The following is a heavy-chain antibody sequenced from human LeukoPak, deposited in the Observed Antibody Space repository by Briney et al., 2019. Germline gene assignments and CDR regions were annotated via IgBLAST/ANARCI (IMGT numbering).Heavy chain of an antibody. CDR3: ARYYAPRRYNWFDP. CDR1: GGSFSGYY. V-gene: IGHV4-34*01. D-gene: IGHD3-16*01. CDR2: INHSGST. Sequence: PSETLSLTCAVYGGSFSGYYWSWIRQPPGKGLEWIGEINHSGSTNDNASLKSRVTISVDTSKNQFSLKLSSVTAADTAVYYCARYYAPRRYNWFDPWGQGTLVTVSS. J-gene: IGHJ5*02.